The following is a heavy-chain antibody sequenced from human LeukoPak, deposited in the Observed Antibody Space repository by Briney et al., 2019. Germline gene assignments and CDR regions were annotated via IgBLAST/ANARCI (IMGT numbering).Heavy chain of an antibody. J-gene: IGHJ4*02. V-gene: IGHV3-7*01. CDR2: IKQDGSEK. CDR3: ARELPTGTDYFDY. CDR1: GFIFSDYG. D-gene: IGHD3-10*01. Sequence: GGSLRLSCAASGFIFSDYGMHWVRQAPGKGLEWVANIKQDGSEKYYVDSVTGRFTISRDNAKNSLYLQMNSLRAEDTAVYYCARELPTGTDYFDYWGQGTLVTVSS.